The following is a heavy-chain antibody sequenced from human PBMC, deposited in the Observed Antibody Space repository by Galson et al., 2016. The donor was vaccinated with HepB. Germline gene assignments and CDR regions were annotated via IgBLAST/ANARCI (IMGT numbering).Heavy chain of an antibody. D-gene: IGHD2-8*02. CDR1: GFAFSSYG. CDR3: ARDMEPHRYWLEP. J-gene: IGHJ2*01. CDR2: IWYDGTNQ. Sequence: SLRLSCAASGFAFSSYGMHWVRQAPGRGLEWVGVIWYDGTNQYYADAVKGRFTISRDSSTDTLYLQMDSLRAEDTAVYFCARDMEPHRYWLEPWGRGTRVTVSS. V-gene: IGHV3-33*01.